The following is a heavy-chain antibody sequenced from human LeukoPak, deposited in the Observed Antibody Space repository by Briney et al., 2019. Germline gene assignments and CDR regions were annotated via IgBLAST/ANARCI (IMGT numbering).Heavy chain of an antibody. J-gene: IGHJ4*02. Sequence: GGSLRLSCAASGFTFSSYWMSWVRQAPGKGLEWVANIKKDGSEKYYVDSVKGRFTISRDNAKKSLYLQMNSLRAEDTAVYYCARHLSGVTGYTYGRGIDYWGQGTLVTASS. CDR3: ARHLSGVTGYTYGRGIDY. CDR2: IKKDGSEK. D-gene: IGHD5-18*01. V-gene: IGHV3-7*01. CDR1: GFTFSSYW.